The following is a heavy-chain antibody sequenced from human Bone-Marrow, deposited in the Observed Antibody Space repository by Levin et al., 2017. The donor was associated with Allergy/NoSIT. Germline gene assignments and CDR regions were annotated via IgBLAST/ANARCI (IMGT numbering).Heavy chain of an antibody. CDR2: IVVGSGNT. CDR1: GFTFTSSA. D-gene: IGHD4-11*01. CDR3: AAEKDSNVARGNYYYYMDV. J-gene: IGHJ6*03. Sequence: GASVKVSCKASGFTFTSSAVQWVRQARGQRLEWIGWIVVGSGNTNYAQKFQERVTITRDMSTSTAYMELSSLRSEDTAVYYCAAEKDSNVARGNYYYYMDVWGKGTTVTVSS. V-gene: IGHV1-58*01.